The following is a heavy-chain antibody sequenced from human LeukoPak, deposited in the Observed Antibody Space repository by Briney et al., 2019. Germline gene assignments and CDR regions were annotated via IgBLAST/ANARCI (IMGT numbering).Heavy chain of an antibody. CDR2: IYYSGST. Sequence: SETLSLTCTVSGGSISSSSYYWGWIRRPPGKGLEWIGSIYYSGSTYYNPSLKSRVTISVGTSKNQFSLKLSSVTAADTAVYYCARQLFSSGWYAFYFDYWGQGTLVTVSS. J-gene: IGHJ4*02. V-gene: IGHV4-39*01. CDR1: GGSISSSSYY. CDR3: ARQLFSSGWYAFYFDY. D-gene: IGHD6-19*01.